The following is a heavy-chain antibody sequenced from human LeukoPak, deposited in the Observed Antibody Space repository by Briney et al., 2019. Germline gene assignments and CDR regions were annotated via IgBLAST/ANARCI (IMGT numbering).Heavy chain of an antibody. J-gene: IGHJ4*02. V-gene: IGHV3-53*01. D-gene: IGHD1-26*01. CDR2: IYSGGQT. Sequence: GGSLRLSCAASGFTVSSDYMSWVRQAPGKGLEWVSFIYSGGQTYYADSAKGRFTISRDNAKNSLYLQMNSLRAEDTAVYYCARDLWGGSYQHFDYWGQGTLVTVSS. CDR1: GFTVSSDY. CDR3: ARDLWGGSYQHFDY.